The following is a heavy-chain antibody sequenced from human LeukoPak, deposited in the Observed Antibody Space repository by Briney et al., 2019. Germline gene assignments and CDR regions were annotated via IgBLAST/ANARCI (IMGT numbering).Heavy chain of an antibody. CDR2: INHSGST. J-gene: IGHJ4*02. CDR1: GFTFSNAW. Sequence: GSLRLSCAAFGFTFSNAWMSWARQPPGKGLEWIGEINHSGSTNSNPSLKSRVTISLDTSKNQFSLKLSSVTAADTAVYYCARGRRPDGLYWGQGTLVTVSS. V-gene: IGHV4-34*01. CDR3: ARGRRPDGLY. D-gene: IGHD1-14*01.